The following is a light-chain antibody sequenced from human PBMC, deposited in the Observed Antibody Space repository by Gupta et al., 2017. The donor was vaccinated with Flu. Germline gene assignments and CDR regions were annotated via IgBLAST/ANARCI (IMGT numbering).Light chain of an antibody. V-gene: IGKV2-28*01. CDR3: MQARQYPYS. CDR1: QSLLHSNGYNY. J-gene: IGKJ2*03. Sequence: DIVMPQSPLSLAVTPGEPASISCRSSQSLLHSNGYNYLDWYLQKPGQSPQLLMSLASNRASGVPDRFSGSGSGTDFTLKISRVEAEDVGVYYCMQARQYPYSFGQGTKMEIK. CDR2: LAS.